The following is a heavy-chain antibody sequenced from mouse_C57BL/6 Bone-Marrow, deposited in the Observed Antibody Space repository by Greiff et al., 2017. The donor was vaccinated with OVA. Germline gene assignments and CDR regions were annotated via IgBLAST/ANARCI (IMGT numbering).Heavy chain of an antibody. CDR2: ISNLAYSI. J-gene: IGHJ4*01. D-gene: IGHD4-1*01. Sequence: EVQLQESGGGLVQPGGSLKLSCAASGFTFSNYGMAWVRQAPRKGPEWVAFISNLAYSIYYADTVTGRFTISRENAKNTLYLEMSSLRSEDTAMYYCARRGLGRGYAMDYWGQGTSVTVSS. CDR1: GFTFSNYG. V-gene: IGHV5-15*01. CDR3: ARRGLGRGYAMDY.